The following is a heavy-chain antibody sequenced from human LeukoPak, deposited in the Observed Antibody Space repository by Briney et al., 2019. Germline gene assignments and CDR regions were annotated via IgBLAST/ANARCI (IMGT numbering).Heavy chain of an antibody. CDR1: GFTFSFYA. J-gene: IGHJ4*02. D-gene: IGHD3-3*01. CDR2: IDGRSSPT. CDR3: ARFHDFWR. Sequence: GGSLRLSCVASGFTFSFYAMTWVRLAPGKGLEWVSSIDGRSSPTYYADSVKGRFTISRDNSKNTLYLLLSSLRAEDTAVYYCARFHDFWRWGQGTLVTVSS. V-gene: IGHV3-23*01.